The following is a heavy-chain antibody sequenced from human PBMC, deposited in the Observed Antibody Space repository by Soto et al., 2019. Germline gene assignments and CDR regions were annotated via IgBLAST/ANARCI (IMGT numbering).Heavy chain of an antibody. V-gene: IGHV3-23*01. CDR1: GFTFSTYD. CDR2: IGASSDNT. CDR3: AKDLTGDSGQGHLCDY. Sequence: EVQLLESGGGLVQPGGSLRLSCAASGFTFSTYDMSWVRQAPGKGLEWVSTIGASSDNTFYADSVRGRFTISRDNSKNRLYLQMSRQRAEDTAMYYGAKDLTGDSGQGHLCDYWGQGVLVTVSS. D-gene: IGHD7-27*01. J-gene: IGHJ4*02.